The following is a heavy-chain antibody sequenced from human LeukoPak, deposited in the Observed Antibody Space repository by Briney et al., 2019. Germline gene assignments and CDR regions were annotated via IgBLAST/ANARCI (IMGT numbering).Heavy chain of an antibody. Sequence: GGSLRLSCTASGFSFNTYAMTWVRQAPGKGPEWISAITASGRDTYCADSVKGRVTISRDNSNNMLLLQMNSLRAEDTALYYCATKRDGFTLWGQGTQVTVSS. J-gene: IGHJ4*02. D-gene: IGHD5-12*01. CDR1: GFSFNTYA. V-gene: IGHV3-23*01. CDR2: ITASGRDT. CDR3: ATKRDGFTL.